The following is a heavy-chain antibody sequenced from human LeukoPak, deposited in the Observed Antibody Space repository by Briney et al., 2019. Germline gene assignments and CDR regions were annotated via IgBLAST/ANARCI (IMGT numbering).Heavy chain of an antibody. V-gene: IGHV3-7*03. J-gene: IGHJ4*02. CDR2: IKEDGREK. CDR1: GFTFSSSW. CDR3: ARAYCSGGSCYSDY. D-gene: IGHD2-15*01. Sequence: GGSLRLSCATSGFTFSSSWMSWVRQAPGKGLECVANIKEDGREKYYVDSVKGRFTISRDNAKNSLYLQMSSLRAEDTAVYYCARAYCSGGSCYSDYWGQGTLVTVSS.